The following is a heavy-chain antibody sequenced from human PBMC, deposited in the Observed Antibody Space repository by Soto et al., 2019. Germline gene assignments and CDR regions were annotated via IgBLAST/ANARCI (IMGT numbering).Heavy chain of an antibody. CDR1: GFTFSNYA. J-gene: IGHJ5*02. D-gene: IGHD3-22*01. Sequence: GGSLRLSCAVSGFTFSNYAMHWVRQAPGKGLEWVAVISDDGSNKYYADSVMGRFTISRDNSKNRLYLQMNSLRVEDTAVYYCARGLVVVVSRDWFDPWGQGTLVPVSS. V-gene: IGHV3-30*03. CDR2: ISDDGSNK. CDR3: ARGLVVVVSRDWFDP.